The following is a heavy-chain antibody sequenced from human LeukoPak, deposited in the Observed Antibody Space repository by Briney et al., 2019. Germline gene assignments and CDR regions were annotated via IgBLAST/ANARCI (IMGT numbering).Heavy chain of an antibody. Sequence: SETLSLTCTVSGGSISSYYWSWIRQPPGKGLEWIGYIYYSGSTNYNPSLKSRVTISVDTSKNQFSLKLSSVTAADTAVYYCARGPPSPFDYWGQGTLVTVSS. J-gene: IGHJ4*02. CDR2: IYYSGST. CDR1: GGSISSYY. V-gene: IGHV4-59*08. CDR3: ARGPPSPFDY.